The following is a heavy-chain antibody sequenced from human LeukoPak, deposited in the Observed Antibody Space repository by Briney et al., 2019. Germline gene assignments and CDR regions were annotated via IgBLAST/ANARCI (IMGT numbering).Heavy chain of an antibody. CDR1: GFTFSSYA. Sequence: GGSLRLSCAASGFTFSSYAMSWVRQAPGKGLEWVSAISGSGGSTYYADSVKGRFTISRDNSKNTLYLQMNSLRAEDTAVYYCAKRYYYDSSGYENYYFDYWGQGTLVTVSS. CDR3: AKRYYYDSSGYENYYFDY. V-gene: IGHV3-23*01. J-gene: IGHJ4*02. CDR2: ISGSGGST. D-gene: IGHD3-22*01.